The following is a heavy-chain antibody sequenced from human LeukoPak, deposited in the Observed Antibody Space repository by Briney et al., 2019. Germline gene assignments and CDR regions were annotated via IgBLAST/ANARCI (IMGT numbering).Heavy chain of an antibody. CDR2: INPNSGGT. V-gene: IGHV1-2*02. CDR3: ARAVDKAMVDFDY. D-gene: IGHD5-18*01. Sequence: ASVKVSCKASGYTFTGYYMHWVRQAPGQGLEWMGWINPNSGGTNYAQKFQGRVTMTRDTSISTAYMELSRLRSDDTAVYYCARAVDKAMVDFDYWGQGTLVTVSS. J-gene: IGHJ4*02. CDR1: GYTFTGYY.